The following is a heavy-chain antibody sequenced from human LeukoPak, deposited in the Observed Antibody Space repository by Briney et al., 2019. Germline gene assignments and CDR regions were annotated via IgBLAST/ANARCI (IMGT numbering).Heavy chain of an antibody. CDR3: ARDSSGWSRDY. Sequence: KPGGSLRLSCAASGFTLRSYSMTWVRQAPGKGLEWVSCISRGSDYIYYADSVKGRFTISRDNAKNSLYLQMNSLGAEDTAVYYCARDSSGWSRDYWGQGTLVTVSS. V-gene: IGHV3-21*01. D-gene: IGHD6-19*01. CDR1: GFTLRSYS. J-gene: IGHJ4*02. CDR2: ISRGSDYI.